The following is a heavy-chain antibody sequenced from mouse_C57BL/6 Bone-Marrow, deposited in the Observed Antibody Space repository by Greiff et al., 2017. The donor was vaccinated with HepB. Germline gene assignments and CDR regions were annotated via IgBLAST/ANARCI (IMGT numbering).Heavy chain of an antibody. J-gene: IGHJ3*01. D-gene: IGHD2-4*01. Sequence: VHLVESGPGLVQPSQSLSITCTVSGFSLTSYGVHWVRQSPGKGLEWLGVIWSGGSTDYNAAFISRLSISKDNSKSQVFFKMNSLQADDTAIYYCAREKVYYDYDALFAYWGQGTLVTVSA. CDR3: AREKVYYDYDALFAY. V-gene: IGHV2-2*01. CDR2: IWSGGST. CDR1: GFSLTSYG.